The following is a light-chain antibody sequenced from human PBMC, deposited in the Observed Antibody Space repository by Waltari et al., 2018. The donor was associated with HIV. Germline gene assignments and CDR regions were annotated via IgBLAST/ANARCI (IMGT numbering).Light chain of an antibody. J-gene: IGLJ2*01. Sequence: QSALTQPASVSGSPGQSITISCTGTSRDVGSYNLVSWYQQHPGKAPKLMIYEGSKRPSGVSNRFSGSKSGNTASLTISGLQAEDEDDYYCCSYAGSSTLEVFGGGTKLTVL. CDR3: CSYAGSSTLEV. CDR2: EGS. CDR1: SRDVGSYNL. V-gene: IGLV2-23*01.